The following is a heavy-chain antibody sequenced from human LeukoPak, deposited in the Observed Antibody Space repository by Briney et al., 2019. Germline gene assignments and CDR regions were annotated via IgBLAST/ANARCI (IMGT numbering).Heavy chain of an antibody. V-gene: IGHV3-48*03. CDR3: ATSIHFGR. CDR2: IGTSGSKI. J-gene: IGHJ4*02. CDR1: GFTFSNYE. D-gene: IGHD3-10*01. Sequence: PGGSLRLSCVGSGFTFSNYEMNWVRQAPGKGLEWVSYIGTSGSKIYYADSVEGRFTVSRDNAINTLYLQMSSLRVDDTAIYYCATSIHFGRGDQGTLVTVSS.